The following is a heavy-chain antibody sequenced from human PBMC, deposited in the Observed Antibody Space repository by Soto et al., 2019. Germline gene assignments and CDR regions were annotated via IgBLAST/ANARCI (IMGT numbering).Heavy chain of an antibody. CDR1: GFTFSSYG. J-gene: IGHJ4*02. CDR2: ISYDGSNK. CDR3: AKEAISVVVVPAAFDY. D-gene: IGHD2-15*01. V-gene: IGHV3-30*18. Sequence: GGSLRLSCAASGFTFSSYGMHWVRQAPGKGLEWVAVISYDGSNKYYADSVKGRFTISRDNSKNTLYLQMNSLRAEDTAVYYCAKEAISVVVVPAAFDYRGQGTLVTVSS.